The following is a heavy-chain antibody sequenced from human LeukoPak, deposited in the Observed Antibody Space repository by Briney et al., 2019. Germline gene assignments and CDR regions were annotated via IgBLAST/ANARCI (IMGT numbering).Heavy chain of an antibody. CDR2: INPNSGGT. CDR1: GYTFTGYY. V-gene: IGHV1-2*02. D-gene: IGHD2-2*01. CDR3: ARDHCSSTSCRNVGHWFDP. J-gene: IGHJ5*02. Sequence: ASVKISCKASGYTFTGYYMHWVRQAPEQGLEWMGWINPNSGGTNYAQKFQGRVSMTRDTSISTAYMELSRLRSDDTAVYYCARDHCSSTSCRNVGHWFDPWGQGTLVTVSS.